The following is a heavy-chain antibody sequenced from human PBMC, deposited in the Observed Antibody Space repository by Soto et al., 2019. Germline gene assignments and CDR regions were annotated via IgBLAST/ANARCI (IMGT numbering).Heavy chain of an antibody. CDR2: IYYSGST. CDR1: GGSISSSSYY. J-gene: IGHJ5*02. V-gene: IGHV4-39*01. D-gene: IGHD2-15*01. Sequence: SETLSLTCTVSGGSISSSSYYWGWIGHPPGKGLEWIGSIYYSGSTYYNPSLKSRVTISVDTSKNQFSLKLSSVTAADTAVYYCATSHCSGGSCYWHWFDPWGQGTLVTVSS. CDR3: ATSHCSGGSCYWHWFDP.